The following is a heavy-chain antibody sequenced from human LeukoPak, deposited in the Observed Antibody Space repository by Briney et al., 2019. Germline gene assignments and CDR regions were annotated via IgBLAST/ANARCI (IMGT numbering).Heavy chain of an antibody. Sequence: GGSLRLSCAASGFTFSGYWMTWVRQAPGKGLEWVANIKEDGSEKDYVDSVKGRFIISRDNAKNSLYLQMNSLRAEDTAVYYCAELGITMIGGVWGKGTTVTISS. CDR1: GFTFSGYW. CDR3: AELGITMIGGV. D-gene: IGHD3-10*02. J-gene: IGHJ6*04. CDR2: IKEDGSEK. V-gene: IGHV3-7*01.